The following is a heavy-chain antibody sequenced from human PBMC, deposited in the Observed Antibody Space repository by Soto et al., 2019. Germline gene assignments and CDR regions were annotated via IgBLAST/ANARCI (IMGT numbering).Heavy chain of an antibody. CDR1: GYIXNANY. D-gene: IGHD3-3*01. CDR3: ARAHALGFSSWFDP. CDR2: INPHSCAT. Sequence: VXSXKVSFKASGYIXNANYIHLVRQAPGQGLEWLGWINPHSCATNYAQKFLGLVTMSADTSSSTAYMDLAILKSDDTAVYYCARAHALGFSSWFDPWGRGTLVTVSS. V-gene: IGHV1-2*02. J-gene: IGHJ5*02.